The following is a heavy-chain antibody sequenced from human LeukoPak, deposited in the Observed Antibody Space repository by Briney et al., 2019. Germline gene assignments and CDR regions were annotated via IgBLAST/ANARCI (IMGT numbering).Heavy chain of an antibody. J-gene: IGHJ6*03. D-gene: IGHD6-13*01. CDR2: INTNTGNP. V-gene: IGHV7-4-1*02. CDR1: GYTFTSYA. CDR3: ARDLPYSSSLTRGNLYYYYYMDV. Sequence: ASVKVSCKASGYTFTSYAMNWVRQAPGQGLEWMGWINTNTGNPTYAQGFTGRFVFSLDTSVSTAYLQISSLKAEDTAVYYCARDLPYSSSLTRGNLYYYYYMDVWGKGTTVTVSS.